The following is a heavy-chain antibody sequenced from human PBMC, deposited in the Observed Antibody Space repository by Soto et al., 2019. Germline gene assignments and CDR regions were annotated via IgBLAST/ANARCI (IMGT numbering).Heavy chain of an antibody. D-gene: IGHD6-6*01. CDR2: INHSGST. CDR3: ARGRRQLGDY. V-gene: IGHV4-34*01. Sequence: SETLSLTCAVYGGSFSGYYWSWIRQPPGKGLEWIGEINHSGSTNYNPSLKSRVTVSVDTSKNQFSLKLSSVTAADTAVYYCARGRRQLGDYWGQGTLVTVSS. J-gene: IGHJ4*02. CDR1: GGSFSGYY.